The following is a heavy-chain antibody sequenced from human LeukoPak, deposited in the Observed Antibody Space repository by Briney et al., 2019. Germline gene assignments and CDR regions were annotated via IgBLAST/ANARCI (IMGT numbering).Heavy chain of an antibody. Sequence: PGGSLRLSCAASGFTFSSYEMNWVRQTPGKGLEWVSYISGSGSTIYYADSVKGRFTISRDNAKNSLYLQMNSLRAEDTAVYYCARGGTGYSSSFLDYWGEGTLVTVSS. CDR2: ISGSGSTI. D-gene: IGHD6-13*01. CDR3: ARGGTGYSSSFLDY. CDR1: GFTFSSYE. V-gene: IGHV3-48*03. J-gene: IGHJ4*02.